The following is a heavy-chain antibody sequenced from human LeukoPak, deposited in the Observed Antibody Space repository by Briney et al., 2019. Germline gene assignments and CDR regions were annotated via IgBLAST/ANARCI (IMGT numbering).Heavy chain of an antibody. V-gene: IGHV3-23*01. D-gene: IGHD2-15*01. CDR2: ISGSGGST. CDR1: GFTFSSYA. J-gene: IGHJ4*02. Sequence: GSLRLSCAASGFTFSSYAMSWVRQAPGKGLEWVSAISGSGGSTYYADSVKGRFTISRDNSKNTLYLQMNSLRAEDTAVYYCALLVAASSNYDYWGQGTLVTVSS. CDR3: ALLVAASSNYDY.